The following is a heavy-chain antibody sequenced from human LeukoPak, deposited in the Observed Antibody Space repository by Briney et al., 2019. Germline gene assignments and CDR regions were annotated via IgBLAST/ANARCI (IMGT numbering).Heavy chain of an antibody. V-gene: IGHV3-20*04. CDR1: GFTFDDYG. CDR2: IIWNGGST. CDR3: ARGRIVVVPAAFFDY. D-gene: IGHD2-2*01. Sequence: GGSLRLSCAASGFTFDDYGMRWVRQAPGKGLEWVSGIIWNGGSTGYADSVKGRFTISRDNAKNSLYLQMNSLRAEDTALYYCARGRIVVVPAAFFDYWGQGTLVTVSS. J-gene: IGHJ4*02.